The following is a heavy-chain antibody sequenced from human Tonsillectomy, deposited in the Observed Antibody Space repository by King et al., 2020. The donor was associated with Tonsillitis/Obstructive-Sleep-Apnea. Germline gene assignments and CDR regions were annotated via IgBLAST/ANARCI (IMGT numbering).Heavy chain of an antibody. Sequence: EVQLVESGGGLVQPGGSLRLSCAASGFTFSSYAMSWVRQAPGKGLEWVSAISGSGGSTYYADSVKGRFTISRDNSKNTLYLQMNSLRAEETAVYYCAKHRPRFEQQPQKYNDYWGQGTLVTVSS. J-gene: IGHJ4*02. CDR1: GFTFSSYA. V-gene: IGHV3-23*04. D-gene: IGHD6-13*01. CDR3: AKHRPRFEQQPQKYNDY. CDR2: ISGSGGST.